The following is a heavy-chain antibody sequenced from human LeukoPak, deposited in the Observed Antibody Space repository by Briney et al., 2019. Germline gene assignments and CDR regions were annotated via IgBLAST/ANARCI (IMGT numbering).Heavy chain of an antibody. V-gene: IGHV3-23*01. Sequence: PGGSLRLSCAASGFTFSSYGMSWVRQAPGKGLEWVSAISGSGGSTYYADSVKGRFTISRDNSKNTLYLQMNSLRAEDTAVYYCAKDRGSGWYGGAWFDPWGQGTLVTVSS. J-gene: IGHJ5*02. D-gene: IGHD6-19*01. CDR2: ISGSGGST. CDR1: GFTFSSYG. CDR3: AKDRGSGWYGGAWFDP.